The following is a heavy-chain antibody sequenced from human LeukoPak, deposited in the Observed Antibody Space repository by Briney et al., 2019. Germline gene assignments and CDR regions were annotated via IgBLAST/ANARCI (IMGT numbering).Heavy chain of an antibody. D-gene: IGHD3-3*01. Sequence: ASVKVSCKASGYTFTRYDINWVRQATGQGLEWMGWMNPNSGNTGYAQKFQGRVTITRNTSISTAYMELSSLRSEDTAVYYCARGTAHTIFGVVMDRNAFDIWGQGTMVTVSS. CDR3: ARGTAHTIFGVVMDRNAFDI. CDR2: MNPNSGNT. J-gene: IGHJ3*02. V-gene: IGHV1-8*03. CDR1: GYTFTRYD.